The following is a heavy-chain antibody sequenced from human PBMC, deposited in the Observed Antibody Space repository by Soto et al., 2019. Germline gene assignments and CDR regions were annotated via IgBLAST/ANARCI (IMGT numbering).Heavy chain of an antibody. J-gene: IGHJ6*02. V-gene: IGHV1-2*04. Sequence: QVQLVQSGAEVKKPGASVKVSCKASGYTFTGYYMHWVRQAPGQGLEWMGWINPNSGGTNYAQKFQGWGTMTMDTSISTAYMELSRLRSDDTAVYYCAKDLYGDYAPSDDYYGMDVWGQGTTVTVSS. CDR1: GYTFTGYY. CDR3: AKDLYGDYAPSDDYYGMDV. CDR2: INPNSGGT. D-gene: IGHD4-17*01.